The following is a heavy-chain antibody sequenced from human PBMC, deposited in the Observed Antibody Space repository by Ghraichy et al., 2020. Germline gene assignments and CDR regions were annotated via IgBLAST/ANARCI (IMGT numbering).Heavy chain of an antibody. CDR2: ISSSSTR. V-gene: IGHV3-48*02. CDR3: ARWSINNFDY. CDR1: GFTFSSFS. J-gene: IGHJ4*02. Sequence: GESLNTSFAAAGFTFSSFSMSWVRQAPGKGPEWVSYISSSSTRYYADSVKGRFTISRDNVKNSLYLQMNSLRDEDTAVYYCARWSINNFDYWGQGSLVTVSS.